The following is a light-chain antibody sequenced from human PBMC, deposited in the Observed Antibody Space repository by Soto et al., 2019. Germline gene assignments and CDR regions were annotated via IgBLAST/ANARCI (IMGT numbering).Light chain of an antibody. Sequence: EIVLTQSPATLSLSPGERATLSCRASQSISSSLAWYQQKPGQAPRLLIYDASTRATGFPARFSGSGSGTDFTLTIGSLEPEDFAVYYCQQRSEWPWTFGQGTKVEIK. CDR2: DAS. V-gene: IGKV3-11*01. CDR3: QQRSEWPWT. CDR1: QSISSS. J-gene: IGKJ1*01.